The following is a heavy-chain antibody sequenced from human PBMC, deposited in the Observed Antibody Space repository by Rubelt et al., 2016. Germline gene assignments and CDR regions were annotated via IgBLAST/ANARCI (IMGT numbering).Heavy chain of an antibody. CDR1: GGTFSSYA. Sequence: QVQLVQSGAEVKKPGSSVKVSCKASGGTFSSYAISWVRQAPGQGLEWMGRIIPILGIANYEQKFQGRVTITADKSTSTAYMELSSLRSEDTAVYYCARARVSYDAFDIWGQGTMVTVSS. CDR3: ARARVSYDAFDI. CDR2: IIPILGIA. J-gene: IGHJ3*02. D-gene: IGHD2-8*01. V-gene: IGHV1-69*04.